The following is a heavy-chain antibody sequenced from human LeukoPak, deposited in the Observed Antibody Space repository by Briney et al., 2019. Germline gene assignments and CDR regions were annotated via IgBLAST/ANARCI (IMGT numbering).Heavy chain of an antibody. Sequence: ASVKVSYKASGYTFTSYDINWVLQATGQGLEWMGWMNPNSGNTGYVQKFQGRVTMTRSTSISTAYMELSSLRSEDTAVYYCARIGGWGYDDLDYWGQGTLVTVSS. D-gene: IGHD3-16*01. V-gene: IGHV1-8*01. J-gene: IGHJ4*02. CDR3: ARIGGWGYDDLDY. CDR2: MNPNSGNT. CDR1: GYTFTSYD.